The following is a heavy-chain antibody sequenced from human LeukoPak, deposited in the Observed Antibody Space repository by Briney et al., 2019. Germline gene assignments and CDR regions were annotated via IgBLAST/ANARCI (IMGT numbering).Heavy chain of an antibody. CDR3: AKDQWIMENGY. D-gene: IGHD3-16*01. J-gene: IGHJ4*02. V-gene: IGHV3-30-3*01. Sequence: GGSLRLSCAASGFTFSSYPMHWVRQAPGKGLEWVALISYDGSNKYYADSVKGRFTISRDSSRNTLYLQMNSLRAEDTAVYYCAKDQWIMENGYWGQGTLVTVSS. CDR2: ISYDGSNK. CDR1: GFTFSSYP.